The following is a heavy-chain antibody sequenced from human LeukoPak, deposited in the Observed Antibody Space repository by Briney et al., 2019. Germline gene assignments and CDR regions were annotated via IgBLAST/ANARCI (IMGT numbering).Heavy chain of an antibody. CDR3: ARVSRWSDWAFEG. CDR1: GGSISSYY. J-gene: IGHJ4*02. V-gene: IGHV4-59*01. D-gene: IGHD3-16*01. CDR2: IHNSGRP. Sequence: SETLSLTCTVSGGSISSYYWSWIRQRPGKGLERIGYIHNSGRPDYNPSLTSRVTISVDTSKNHFSLNLISVTAADPAVYYCARVSRWSDWAFEGWGQGTLVTVSS.